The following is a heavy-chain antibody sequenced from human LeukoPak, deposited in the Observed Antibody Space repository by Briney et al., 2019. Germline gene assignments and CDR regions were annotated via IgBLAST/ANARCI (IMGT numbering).Heavy chain of an antibody. D-gene: IGHD3-10*01. CDR3: ARDHYNSGDY. V-gene: IGHV3-74*01. Sequence: GGSLRLSCAASGLTLRNYWMQWVRQAPGKGLVWVSRISTDGGTTGYAASVKGRFTVSRDNAKNILYLHMSSLRAEDTAVYYCARDHYNSGDYWGQGTLVTVSS. CDR2: ISTDGGTT. CDR1: GLTLRNYW. J-gene: IGHJ4*02.